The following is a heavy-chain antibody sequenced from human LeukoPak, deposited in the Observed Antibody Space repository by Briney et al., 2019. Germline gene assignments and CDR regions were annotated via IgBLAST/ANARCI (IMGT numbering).Heavy chain of an antibody. CDR2: ISCDGNSK. Sequence: GGSLRLSCAASGFTFSNYNMHWVRQAPGKGLEWVAAISCDGNSKYYADSVKGQFTISRDNSKNTVYLHMNSLRADDTAVYYCAKERQTGDYFTSDFWGQGTLVTVSS. CDR3: AKERQTGDYFTSDF. CDR1: GFTFSNYN. D-gene: IGHD4-17*01. V-gene: IGHV3-30*04. J-gene: IGHJ4*02.